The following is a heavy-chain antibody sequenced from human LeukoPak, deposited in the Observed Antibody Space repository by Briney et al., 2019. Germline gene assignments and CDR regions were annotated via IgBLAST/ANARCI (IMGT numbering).Heavy chain of an antibody. CDR1: GFTFSSYG. CDR3: ARRTTWGNLDY. Sequence: PGGSLGLSCAASGFTFSSYGMHWVRQAPGKGLEWVAVIWYDGSNKYYADSVRGRFTISRDNSKNTLYLQINSLGAEDTAVYYCARRTTWGNLDYWGQGTLVTVSS. J-gene: IGHJ4*02. D-gene: IGHD1-14*01. V-gene: IGHV3-33*01. CDR2: IWYDGSNK.